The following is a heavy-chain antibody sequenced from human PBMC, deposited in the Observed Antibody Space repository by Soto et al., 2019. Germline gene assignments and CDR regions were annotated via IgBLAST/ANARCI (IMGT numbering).Heavy chain of an antibody. J-gene: IGHJ3*02. V-gene: IGHV3-48*01. CDR2: ISSSSSTI. CDR3: ARDTQPITGTTYAFDI. D-gene: IGHD1-7*01. Sequence: GGSLRLSCEASGFIFSNYAMSWVRQAPGKGLEWVSYISSSSSTIYYADTVKGRFTISRDNAKNSLYLQMNSLRAEDTAVYYCARDTQPITGTTYAFDIWGQGTMVTVSS. CDR1: GFIFSNYA.